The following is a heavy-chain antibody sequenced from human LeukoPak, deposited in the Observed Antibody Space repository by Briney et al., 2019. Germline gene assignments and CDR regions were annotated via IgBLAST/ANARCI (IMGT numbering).Heavy chain of an antibody. CDR2: INPSGGST. Sequence: RASVTVSCKASGYTFTSYYMHWVRQAPGQGLEWMGIINPSGGSTSYAQKFQGRVTMTRDTSTSTVYMELSSLRSEDTAVYYCARAPYEGDYYDSSGYYFDYWGQGTLVTVSS. V-gene: IGHV1-46*01. CDR3: ARAPYEGDYYDSSGYYFDY. CDR1: GYTFTSYY. D-gene: IGHD3-22*01. J-gene: IGHJ4*02.